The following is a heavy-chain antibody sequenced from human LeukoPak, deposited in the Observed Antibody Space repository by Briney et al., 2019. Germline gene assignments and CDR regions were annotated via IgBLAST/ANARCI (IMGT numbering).Heavy chain of an antibody. CDR1: GFTFSSYS. CDR3: ASSGSYLAGNYYGMDV. J-gene: IGHJ6*02. V-gene: IGHV3-48*01. CDR2: ISSSSSTI. Sequence: TGGSLRLSCAASGFTFSSYSMNWVRQAPGKGLEWVSYISSSSSTIYYADSVKGRFTISRDNSKNTLYLQMNSLRAEDTAVYYCASSGSYLAGNYYGMDVWGQGTTVTVSS. D-gene: IGHD1-26*01.